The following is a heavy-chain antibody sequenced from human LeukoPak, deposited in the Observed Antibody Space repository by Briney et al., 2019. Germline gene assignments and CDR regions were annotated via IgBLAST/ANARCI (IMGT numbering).Heavy chain of an antibody. V-gene: IGHV3-30*03. CDR2: ISYDGSNK. J-gene: IGHJ5*02. D-gene: IGHD6-6*01. CDR3: ARVARTYSTSP. CDR1: GFTFSSYG. Sequence: PGGSLRLSCAASGFTFSSYGMHWVRQAPGKGLEWVAVISYDGSNKYYADSVKGRFTISRDNPKNTLYLQMNSLRAEDAAVYYCARVARTYSTSPWGQGTLVTVSS.